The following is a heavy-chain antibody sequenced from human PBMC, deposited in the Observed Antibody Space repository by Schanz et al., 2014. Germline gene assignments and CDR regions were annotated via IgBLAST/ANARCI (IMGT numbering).Heavy chain of an antibody. CDR3: AKVRYSSGWRGDYFDE. D-gene: IGHD6-25*01. Sequence: EVQLVQSGGGLVQPGGSLRLSCSASGFTFSTFAMHWVRQAPGKGLEWVSVISASGGDTYYADSVKGRFTISRDNSKNTLYLQMNSLRAEDTAVYYCAKVRYSSGWRGDYFDEWGQGTLVTVAS. V-gene: IGHV3-23*04. CDR1: GFTFSTFA. J-gene: IGHJ4*02. CDR2: ISASGGDT.